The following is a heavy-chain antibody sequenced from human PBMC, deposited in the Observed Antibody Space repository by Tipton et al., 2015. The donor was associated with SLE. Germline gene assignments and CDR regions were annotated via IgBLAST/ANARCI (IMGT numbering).Heavy chain of an antibody. J-gene: IGHJ3*02. Sequence: TLSLTCSVSGASISSNYWSWIRQPPGKGLEWIGYIYYSGSTNYSPSLESRVTISVDTSKNQFSLMLSSVTAADTAVYYCARGSRYFDWSGYPSTLLDIWSQGTMVTVSS. CDR1: GASISSNY. V-gene: IGHV4-59*08. D-gene: IGHD3-3*01. CDR3: ARGSRYFDWSGYPSTLLDI. CDR2: IYYSGST.